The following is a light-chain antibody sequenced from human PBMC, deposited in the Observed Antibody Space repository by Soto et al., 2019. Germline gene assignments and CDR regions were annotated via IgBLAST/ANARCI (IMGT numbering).Light chain of an antibody. CDR1: QSISSW. Sequence: DIQMTQSPSTLSASVGERVSITCRASQSISSWLAWYHQKPGKAPKLLIYDASSLESGVPSRFSGSGSGTEFTLTISSLQPDDFATYYCQQYNTYSWTFGQGTKVDIK. CDR3: QQYNTYSWT. CDR2: DAS. J-gene: IGKJ1*01. V-gene: IGKV1-5*01.